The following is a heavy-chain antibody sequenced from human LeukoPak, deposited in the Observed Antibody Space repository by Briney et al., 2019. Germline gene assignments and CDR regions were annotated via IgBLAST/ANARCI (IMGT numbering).Heavy chain of an antibody. J-gene: IGHJ3*02. CDR2: MNPNSGNT. Sequence: ASVKVSCKASGYTFTSYGINWVRQATGQGLEWMGWMNPNSGNTGSAQRFQGRVTMTRDTSVSTAYMELSSLRSEDTAVYYCARNNYGGHDVFDIWGQGTLVTVSS. D-gene: IGHD4-11*01. CDR3: ARNNYGGHDVFDI. CDR1: GYTFTSYG. V-gene: IGHV1-8*02.